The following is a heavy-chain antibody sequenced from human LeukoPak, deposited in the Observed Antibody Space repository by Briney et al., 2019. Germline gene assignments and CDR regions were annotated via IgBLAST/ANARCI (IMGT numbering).Heavy chain of an antibody. Sequence: SETLSLTCTVSGGSISSYYWSWIRQPAGKGLEWIGRIYTSGSTNYNPSLKSRVTMSVDTSENQFSLKLSSVTAADTAVYYCARDRLRYFDWLLATGLDHNWFDPWGQGTLVTVSS. J-gene: IGHJ5*02. D-gene: IGHD3-9*01. CDR2: IYTSGST. CDR3: ARDRLRYFDWLLATGLDHNWFDP. V-gene: IGHV4-4*07. CDR1: GGSISSYY.